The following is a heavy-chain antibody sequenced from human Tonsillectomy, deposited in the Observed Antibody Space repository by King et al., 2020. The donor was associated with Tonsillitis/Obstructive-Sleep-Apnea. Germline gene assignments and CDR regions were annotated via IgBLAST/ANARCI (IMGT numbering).Heavy chain of an antibody. CDR2: IYYSGST. CDR1: GASISRSSYY. D-gene: IGHD1-26*01. Sequence: QLQESGPGLVKPSETLSLTCTVSGASISRSSYYWGWIRQPPGKGLEWIGSIYYSGSTYYNPSLQSRVTISVDTSKNQFSLKVNSVTAADTAVYYCATLVGAAPSSYFDLWGRGTLVTVSS. CDR3: ATLVGAAPSSYFDL. J-gene: IGHJ2*01. V-gene: IGHV4-39*01.